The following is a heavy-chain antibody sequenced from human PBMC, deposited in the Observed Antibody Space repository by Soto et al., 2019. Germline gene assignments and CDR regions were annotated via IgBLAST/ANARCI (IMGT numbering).Heavy chain of an antibody. CDR3: ASVNISTGYYLDH. V-gene: IGHV4-39*01. J-gene: IGHJ4*02. Sequence: PSETLSLTCTVSGGSISSSSYFWGWIRQPPGKGLEWIGSIYYSGGTYYNPSLKSRVTISVDTSKNQFSLKLSSVTAADTAVYYCASVNISTGYYLDHWGPGTLVTASS. CDR2: IYYSGGT. CDR1: GGSISSSSYF. D-gene: IGHD3-9*01.